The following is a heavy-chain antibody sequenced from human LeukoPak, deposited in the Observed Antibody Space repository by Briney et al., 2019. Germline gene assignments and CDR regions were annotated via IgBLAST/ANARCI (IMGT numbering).Heavy chain of an antibody. CDR1: GGSISSYY. CDR3: ATGRGWLPDY. D-gene: IGHD5-12*01. Sequence: PSETLSLTCTVSGGSISSYYWSWIRQPPGKGLEWIGYIYYSGSTNYNPSLKSRVTISVDTSKNQFSLKLSSVTAADTALYYCATGRGWLPDYWGQGTLVTVSS. J-gene: IGHJ4*02. V-gene: IGHV4-59*01. CDR2: IYYSGST.